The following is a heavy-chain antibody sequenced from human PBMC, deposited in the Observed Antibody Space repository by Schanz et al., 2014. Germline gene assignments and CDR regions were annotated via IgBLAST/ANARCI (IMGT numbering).Heavy chain of an antibody. D-gene: IGHD3-10*01. V-gene: IGHV3-30*02. CDR2: LWHDGSKK. J-gene: IGHJ4*02. CDR1: GFTFSSYD. Sequence: VQLVESGGGLVQPGGSLRLSCVASGFTFSSYDVFWVRQAPGKGLEWVAILWHDGSKKYYADSVKGRFTVSRDNSKNALYLQMNGLRGEDTAVYYCARIGGSVFDYWAQGTLVTVSS. CDR3: ARIGGSVFDY.